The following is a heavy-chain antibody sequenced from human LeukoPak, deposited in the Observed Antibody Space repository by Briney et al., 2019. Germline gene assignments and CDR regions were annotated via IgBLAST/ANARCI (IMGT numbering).Heavy chain of an antibody. D-gene: IGHD6-13*01. V-gene: IGHV4-34*01. CDR1: GGSFSGYY. CDR2: INHSGST. CDR3: ARGGGSSWYYYYMDV. J-gene: IGHJ6*03. Sequence: PSETLSLTCAVYGGSFSGYYWSWICQPPGKGLEWIGEINHSGSTNYNPSLKSRVTISVDTSKNQFSLKLSSVTAADTAVYYCARGGGSSWYYYYMDVWGKGTTVTVSS.